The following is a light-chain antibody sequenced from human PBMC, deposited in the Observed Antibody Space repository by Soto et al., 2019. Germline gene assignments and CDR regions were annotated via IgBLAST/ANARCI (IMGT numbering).Light chain of an antibody. V-gene: IGKV1-12*01. CDR3: LQSDSFPHT. CDR1: QGISTW. J-gene: IGKJ2*01. CDR2: AAS. Sequence: DIQMTQSPSSVSASVGDRVTIACRASQGISTWLAWYQQKPGSAPKLLIYAASSLQSGVPSRFSGSGSGTYFTLTITSLQPEDFATYYCLQSDSFPHTFGQGTKLQIK.